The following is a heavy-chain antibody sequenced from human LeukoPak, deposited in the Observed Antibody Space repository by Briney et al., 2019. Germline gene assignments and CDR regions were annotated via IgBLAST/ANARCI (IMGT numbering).Heavy chain of an antibody. Sequence: KPSETLSLTCTVSGGSISSGIYYWTWIRQHPGKGLEWLGYIYYSGSAYYNPSLKSRLTISIDTSRSQFSLKLSSVTAADTAVYYCASYHYDSSVHYRSFDNWGQGALVTVSS. V-gene: IGHV4-31*03. CDR3: ASYHYDSSVHYRSFDN. CDR2: IYYSGSA. D-gene: IGHD3-22*01. CDR1: GGSISSGIYY. J-gene: IGHJ4*02.